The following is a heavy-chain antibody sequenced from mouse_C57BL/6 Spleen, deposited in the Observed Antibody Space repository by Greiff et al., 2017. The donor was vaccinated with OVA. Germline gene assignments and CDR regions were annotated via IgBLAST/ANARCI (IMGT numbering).Heavy chain of an antibody. V-gene: IGHV1-22*01. CDR3: ARSLYYDYGRGYFDY. CDR1: GYTFTDYN. D-gene: IGHD2-4*01. J-gene: IGHJ2*01. CDR2: INPNNGGT. Sequence: VQLQQSGPELVKPGASVKMSCKASGYTFTDYNMHWVKQSHGKSLEWIGYINPNNGGTSYNQKFKGKATLTVNKSSSTAYMELRSLTSEDSAVYYCARSLYYDYGRGYFDYWGQGTTLTVSS.